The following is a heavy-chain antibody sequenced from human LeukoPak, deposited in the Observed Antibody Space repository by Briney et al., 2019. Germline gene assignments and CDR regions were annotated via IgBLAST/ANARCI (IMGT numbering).Heavy chain of an antibody. CDR3: ATRTVTTPFDY. CDR1: GLTFSSYA. D-gene: IGHD4-17*01. V-gene: IGHV3-23*01. J-gene: IGHJ4*02. CDR2: ISGSGFTT. Sequence: GGSLRLSFAASGLTFSSYAMTWVRKAPGKGLEWVSAISGSGFTTYYADSVKGRFTISRDNSKSTLYLQMNSLRAEDTAVYYCATRTVTTPFDYWGQGTLVTVSS.